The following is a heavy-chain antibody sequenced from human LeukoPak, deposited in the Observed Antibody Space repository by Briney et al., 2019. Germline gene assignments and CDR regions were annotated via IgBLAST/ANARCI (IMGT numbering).Heavy chain of an antibody. V-gene: IGHV1-69*13. D-gene: IGHD4-17*01. CDR1: GGTFSSYA. CDR3: ASERTVTPWYFDY. CDR2: IIPIFGTA. Sequence: SVKVSCKASGGTFSSYAISWVRQAPGQGLEWMGGIIPIFGTANYAQKFQGRLTITADESTSTAYMELSSLRSEDTAVYYCASERTVTPWYFDYWGQGTLVTVSS. J-gene: IGHJ4*02.